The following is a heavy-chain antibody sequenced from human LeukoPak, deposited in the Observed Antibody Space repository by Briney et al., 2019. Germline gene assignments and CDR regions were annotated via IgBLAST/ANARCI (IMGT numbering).Heavy chain of an antibody. CDR3: ASITGTTRSCNWFDP. CDR2: ISSSSSTI. D-gene: IGHD1-7*01. V-gene: IGHV3-48*01. CDR1: GFTFSSYS. J-gene: IGHJ5*02. Sequence: ESGGSLRLSCAASGFTFSSYSMNWVRQAPGKGLEWVSYISSSSSTIYYADSVKGRFTISRDNAKNSLYLQMNSLRAEDTAVYYCASITGTTRSCNWFDPWGQGTLVTVSS.